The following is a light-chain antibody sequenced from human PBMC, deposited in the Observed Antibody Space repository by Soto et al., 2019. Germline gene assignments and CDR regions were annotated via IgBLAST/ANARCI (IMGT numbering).Light chain of an antibody. V-gene: IGKV1-16*02. CDR1: QGIASY. CDR3: QQYHTSPCT. CDR2: AAS. Sequence: DIQMTQSPSSLSASVGDRVTITCRASQGIASYLAWFQQRPGKAPKSLIYAASRLQSGVPSKFSGLGPGTNLHLTISTLQPEDIATYNCQQYHTSPCTFGQRTKVEIK. J-gene: IGKJ2*02.